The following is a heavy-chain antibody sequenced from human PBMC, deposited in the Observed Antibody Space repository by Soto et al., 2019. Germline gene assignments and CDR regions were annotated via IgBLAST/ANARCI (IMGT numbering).Heavy chain of an antibody. CDR1: GVSFSSYS. J-gene: IGHJ4*01. V-gene: IGHV3-23*01. CDR3: AQRRISSARIAPFDY. D-gene: IGHD6-13*01. CDR2: ISGSGGST. Sequence: GGSLSLSCAVSGVSFSSYSMSWVRQAPGKGLEWVSAISGSGGSTYYAASVKGRFTISRDNPKNTLHLQMNSLRAEDTAAYYCAQRRISSARIAPFDYWGHGTLVTVSS.